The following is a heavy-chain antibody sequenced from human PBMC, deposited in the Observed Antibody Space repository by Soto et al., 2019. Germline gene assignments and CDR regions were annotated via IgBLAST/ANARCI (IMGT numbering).Heavy chain of an antibody. CDR3: ARGVSKGVDY. J-gene: IGHJ4*02. CDR1: GYSFTTFD. Sequence: QVQLVQSGAEVKRPGASVKVSCTPSGYSFTTFDINWVRQAAGQGFEWMGWVTPVSGYARLAQKFQGRVTMTRDISLSTGYMELSGLTLEDTAVYYCARGVSKGVDYWGQGSLVTVSS. V-gene: IGHV1-8*01. CDR2: VTPVSGYA.